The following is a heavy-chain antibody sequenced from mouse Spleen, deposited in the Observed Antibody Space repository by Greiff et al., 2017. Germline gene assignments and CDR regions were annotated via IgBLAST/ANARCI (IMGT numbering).Heavy chain of an antibody. J-gene: IGHJ4*01. Sequence: DVMLVESGGGLVKPGGSLKLSCAASGFTFSDYGMHWVRQAPEKGLEWVAYISSGSSTIYYADTVKGRFTISRDNAKNTLFLQMTSLRSEDTAMYYCARALTTVVAPMDYWGQGTSVTVSS. CDR3: ARALTTVVAPMDY. CDR1: GFTFSDYG. D-gene: IGHD1-1*01. V-gene: IGHV5-17*01. CDR2: ISSGSSTI.